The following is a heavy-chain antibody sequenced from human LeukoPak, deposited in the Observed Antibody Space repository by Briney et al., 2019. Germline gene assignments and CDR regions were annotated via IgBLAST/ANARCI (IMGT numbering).Heavy chain of an antibody. CDR1: GFTFSSYE. D-gene: IGHD6-6*01. V-gene: IGHV3-48*03. CDR3: ARGLSGYSSSLGY. Sequence: WGSLRLSCAASGFTFSSYEMNWVRQAPGKGLEWVSYISSSGSTIYYADSVKGRFTISRDNAKNSLYLQMNSLRAEDTAVYYCARGLSGYSSSLGYWGQGTLVTVSS. CDR2: ISSSGSTI. J-gene: IGHJ4*02.